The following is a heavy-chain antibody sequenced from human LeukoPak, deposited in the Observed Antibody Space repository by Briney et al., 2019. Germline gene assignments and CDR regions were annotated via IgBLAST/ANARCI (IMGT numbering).Heavy chain of an antibody. Sequence: GGSLRLSCTASGFTFGDYAMSWIRQAPGKGLEWVGFIRSKAYGETADYAASVKGRFTISRDDSKAIAYLQMNSLKTEDTAVYHCTRDRGAYNLYDYWGQGTLVAVSS. D-gene: IGHD1-1*01. CDR3: TRDRGAYNLYDY. J-gene: IGHJ4*02. CDR2: IRSKAYGETA. CDR1: GFTFGDYA. V-gene: IGHV3-49*03.